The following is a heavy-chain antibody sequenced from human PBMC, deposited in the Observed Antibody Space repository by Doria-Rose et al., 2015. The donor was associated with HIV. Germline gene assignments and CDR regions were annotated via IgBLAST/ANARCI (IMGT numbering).Heavy chain of an antibody. D-gene: IGHD6-13*01. CDR2: IFSDDER. V-gene: IGHV2-26*01. CDR1: GVSLSSPGMG. Sequence: QITLKESGPALVKPTETLTLTCTVSGVSLSSPGMGVSWIRQPPGKALERLANIFSDDERSYKTSLKSRLTISRVTSKSQVVLTMTDMDPVDTATYYCARIKSSRWYHKYYFDFWGQGTLVIVAA. CDR3: ARIKSSRWYHKYYFDF. J-gene: IGHJ4*02.